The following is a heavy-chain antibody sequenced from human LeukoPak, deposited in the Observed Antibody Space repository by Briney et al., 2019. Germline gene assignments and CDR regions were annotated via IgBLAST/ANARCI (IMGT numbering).Heavy chain of an antibody. CDR1: GFTFSSYG. Sequence: GGSLRLSCAASGFTFSSYGMHWVRQAPGKGLEWVAFIRYDGSNKYYADSVKGRFTISRDNSKNTLYLQMNSLRAEDTAVYYCAKEGGLGVAVDAFDIWGQGTMVTVSS. V-gene: IGHV3-30*02. D-gene: IGHD6-19*01. CDR3: AKEGGLGVAVDAFDI. J-gene: IGHJ3*02. CDR2: IRYDGSNK.